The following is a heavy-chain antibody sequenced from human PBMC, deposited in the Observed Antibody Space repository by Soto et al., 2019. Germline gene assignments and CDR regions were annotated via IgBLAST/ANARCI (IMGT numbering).Heavy chain of an antibody. V-gene: IGHV2-5*02. J-gene: IGHJ4*02. CDR1: GFSLSTSGVG. CDR3: AHRSAAAAHFDY. D-gene: IGHD6-13*01. Sequence: QITLKESGPTLVKPTQTLTVTCTFSGFSLSTSGVGVGWIRQPPGKALERLAVIYWVDDKRYSPSLKSRLTITKDTSKNQVVLTMTSMDPVDTATCYCAHRSAAAAHFDYWGQGTLVTVSS. CDR2: IYWVDDK.